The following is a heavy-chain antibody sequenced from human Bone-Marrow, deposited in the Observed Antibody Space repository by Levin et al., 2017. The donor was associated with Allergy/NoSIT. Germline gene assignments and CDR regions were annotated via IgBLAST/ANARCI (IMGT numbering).Heavy chain of an antibody. CDR1: GFTFSTYT. D-gene: IGHD2-8*01. CDR3: ARATSERTLIAPFDC. CDR2: ISYDGINE. J-gene: IGHJ4*02. Sequence: GGSLRLSCAASGFTFSTYTLHWVRQAPGKGLEWVALISYDGINEWYADSVKGRFTISRDNSKNTLYLQMNSLRPEDTAVYYCARATSERTLIAPFDCWGQGTLVTVSS. V-gene: IGHV3-30*14.